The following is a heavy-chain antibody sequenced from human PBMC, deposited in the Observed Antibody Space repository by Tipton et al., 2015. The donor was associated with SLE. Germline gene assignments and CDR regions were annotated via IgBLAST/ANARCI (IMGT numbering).Heavy chain of an antibody. D-gene: IGHD6-19*01. J-gene: IGHJ4*02. Sequence: TLSLTCIVSGGSISSYYWNWIRQPPGKGLEWIVYIHYTGRTKYNPSLKNRVTISLDTSKNQFSLKLSSVSAADTAVYYCARIPDISGWPFDYWGQGTLVTVSS. CDR1: GGSISSYY. V-gene: IGHV4-59*01. CDR3: ARIPDISGWPFDY. CDR2: IHYTGRT.